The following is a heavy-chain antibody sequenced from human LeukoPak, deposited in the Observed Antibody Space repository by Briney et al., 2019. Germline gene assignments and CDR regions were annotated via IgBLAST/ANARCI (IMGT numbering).Heavy chain of an antibody. Sequence: SGTLSLTCTVSGGSISSSSYYWGWIRQPPGKGLEWIGSIYYSGSTYYNPSLKSRVTISVDTSKNQFSLKLSSVTAADTAVYYCARRLYGDAFDIWGRGTMVTVSS. D-gene: IGHD2/OR15-2a*01. CDR3: ARRLYGDAFDI. CDR1: GGSISSSSYY. J-gene: IGHJ3*02. V-gene: IGHV4-39*01. CDR2: IYYSGST.